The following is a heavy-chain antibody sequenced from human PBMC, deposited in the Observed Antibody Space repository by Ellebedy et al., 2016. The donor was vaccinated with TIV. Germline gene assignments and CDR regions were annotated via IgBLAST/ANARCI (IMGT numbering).Heavy chain of an antibody. CDR3: ARDLGRYGMDV. J-gene: IGHJ6*02. CDR1: GGSISRDS. V-gene: IGHV4-59*01. Sequence: MPSETLSLTCTVSGGSISRDSWSWIRQPPGQGLEWIGDIHHSGNSHIHPSLKSRVTLSLDTSKNQFSLDLSSVTAADTATYYCARDLGRYGMDVWGQGTTVTVSS. CDR2: IHHSGNS.